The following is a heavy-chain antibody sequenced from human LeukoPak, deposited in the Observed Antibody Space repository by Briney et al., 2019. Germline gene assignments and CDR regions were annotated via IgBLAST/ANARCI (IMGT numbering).Heavy chain of an antibody. CDR1: GFTFSSYG. Sequence: GGSLRLSCAASGFTFSSYGMHWVRQAPGKGREGVAFIRYDGSNKYYADSVKGRFTISRDNSKNTLYLQMNSLRAEDTAVYYCTREVSGSLYFDYWGQGTLVTVSS. D-gene: IGHD1-26*01. CDR2: IRYDGSNK. J-gene: IGHJ4*02. V-gene: IGHV3-30*02. CDR3: TREVSGSLYFDY.